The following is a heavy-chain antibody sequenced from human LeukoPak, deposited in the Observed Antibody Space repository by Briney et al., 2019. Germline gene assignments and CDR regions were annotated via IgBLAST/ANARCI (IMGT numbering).Heavy chain of an antibody. D-gene: IGHD2-2*01. CDR2: IYHSGST. Sequence: PSETLSLTCTVSGYSTSSGYYWGWIRQPPGKGLEWIGSIYHSGSTYYNPSLKSRVTISVDTSKNQFSLKLSSVTAADTAVYYCARVHCSSTSCYLDYWGQGTLVTVSS. V-gene: IGHV4-38-2*02. J-gene: IGHJ4*02. CDR1: GYSTSSGYY. CDR3: ARVHCSSTSCYLDY.